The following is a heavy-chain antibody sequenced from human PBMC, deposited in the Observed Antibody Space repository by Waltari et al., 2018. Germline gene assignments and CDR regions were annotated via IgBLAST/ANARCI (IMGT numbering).Heavy chain of an antibody. D-gene: IGHD6-13*01. V-gene: IGHV3-48*01. J-gene: IGHJ4*02. Sequence: EVQLVESGGGLVQPGGSLRLSCAASGFTFSSYSMNWLRQAPGKGLEWVSYISSSSSTIYYADSVKGRFTISRDNAKNSLYLQMNSLRAEDTAVYYCARGGSSWYFDYWGQGTLVTVSS. CDR2: ISSSSSTI. CDR1: GFTFSSYS. CDR3: ARGGSSWYFDY.